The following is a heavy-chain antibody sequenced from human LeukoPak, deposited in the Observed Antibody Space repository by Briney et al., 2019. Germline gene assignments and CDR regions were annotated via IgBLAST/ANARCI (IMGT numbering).Heavy chain of an antibody. Sequence: GGSLRLSCAASGFTFSSYWMHWVHQAPGKGLVWVSRINSDGSSTSYADSVKGQFTISRDNAKNTLYLQMNSLRAEDTAVYYCARGPPAGYSGYIGDYWGQGTLVTVSS. CDR3: ARGPPAGYSGYIGDY. CDR2: INSDGSST. D-gene: IGHD5-12*01. V-gene: IGHV3-74*01. J-gene: IGHJ4*02. CDR1: GFTFSSYW.